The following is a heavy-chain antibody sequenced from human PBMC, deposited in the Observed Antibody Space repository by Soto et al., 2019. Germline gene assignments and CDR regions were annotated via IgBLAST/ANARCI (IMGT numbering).Heavy chain of an antibody. CDR2: IHGGNGNT. D-gene: IGHD3-10*01. J-gene: IGHJ6*03. Sequence: QVLLVQSGAEVKKPGASVKVSCEASGYSFNTYTLHWVRQAPGQRLEWMGWIHGGNGNTEYSPKFQGRITIARDTSASTAYMELRSLKSEDTAVYYCARDMETEVRPDHYHYYMDVWGEGTTVTVSS. CDR3: ARDMETEVRPDHYHYYMDV. CDR1: GYSFNTYT. V-gene: IGHV1-3*01.